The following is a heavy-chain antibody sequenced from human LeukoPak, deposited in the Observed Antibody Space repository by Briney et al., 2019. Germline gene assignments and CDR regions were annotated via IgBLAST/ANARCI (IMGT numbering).Heavy chain of an antibody. D-gene: IGHD2-21*02. V-gene: IGHV3-30*18. CDR1: GFTFSSYG. J-gene: IGHJ4*02. CDR3: AKDALLYCGGDCYSVDY. Sequence: GGSLRLSCAASGFTFSSYGMHWVRQALGKGLEWVAVISYDGSNKYYADSVKGRFTISRDNSKNTLYLQMNSLRAEDTAVYYCAKDALLYCGGDCYSVDYWGQGTLVTVSS. CDR2: ISYDGSNK.